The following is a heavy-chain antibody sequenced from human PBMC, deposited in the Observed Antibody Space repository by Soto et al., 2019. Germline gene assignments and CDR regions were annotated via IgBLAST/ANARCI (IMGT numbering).Heavy chain of an antibody. CDR2: IYHSGST. V-gene: IGHV4-4*02. J-gene: IGHJ6*02. D-gene: IGHD3-22*01. CDR3: ARSPDSSGYYPRRYYYGMDV. CDR1: GGSISSSNW. Sequence: QVQLQESGPGLVKPSGTLSLTCAVSGGSISSSNWWSWVRQPPGKGLEWIGEIYHSGSTNYNPSLKGRVSMSVDKSKNQFSLKLSSVTAADTAVYYCARSPDSSGYYPRRYYYGMDVWGQGTTVTVSS.